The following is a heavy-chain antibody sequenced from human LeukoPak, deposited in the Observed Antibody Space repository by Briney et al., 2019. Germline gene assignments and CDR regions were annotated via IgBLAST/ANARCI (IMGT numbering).Heavy chain of an antibody. CDR2: INPNSGGT. V-gene: IGHV1-2*02. Sequence: ASVKVSCKASGYTFTGYYMHWVRQAPGQGLEWMGWINPNSGGTSYAQKFQGRVTMTRDTSISTAYMELSRLRSDDTAVCYCARDSGSYSLNYWGQGTLVTVSS. CDR3: ARDSGSYSLNY. CDR1: GYTFTGYY. D-gene: IGHD1-26*01. J-gene: IGHJ4*02.